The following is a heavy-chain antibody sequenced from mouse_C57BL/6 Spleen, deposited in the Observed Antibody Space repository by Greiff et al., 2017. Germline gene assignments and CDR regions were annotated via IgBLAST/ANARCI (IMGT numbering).Heavy chain of an antibody. CDR3: ARRAERYGGPYFDY. Sequence: QVTLKVSGPGILQPSPSLSLPCSFSGFSLSTFGMGVGWIRQPSGKGLEWLAHIWWDDDKYYNPALKSRLTISKDTSKNQGFLKIANVDTADTATYCCARRAERYGGPYFDYWGQGTTLTVAS. J-gene: IGHJ2*01. CDR2: IWWDDDK. D-gene: IGHD2-10*02. V-gene: IGHV8-8*01. CDR1: GFSLSTFGMG.